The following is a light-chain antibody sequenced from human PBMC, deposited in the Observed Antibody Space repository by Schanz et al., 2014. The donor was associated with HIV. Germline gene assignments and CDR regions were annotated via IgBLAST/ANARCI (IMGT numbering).Light chain of an antibody. J-gene: IGKJ2*01. Sequence: EIVLTQSPGTLSLSPGERATLSCWASQSLSSNILAWYQHKPGQAPRLLIYGASSRATGIPDRFSGSGSGTDFTLTIRRLXXEDFAVYYCQHYGTFGQGTKV. CDR3: QHYGT. CDR1: QSLSSNI. CDR2: GAS. V-gene: IGKV3-20*01.